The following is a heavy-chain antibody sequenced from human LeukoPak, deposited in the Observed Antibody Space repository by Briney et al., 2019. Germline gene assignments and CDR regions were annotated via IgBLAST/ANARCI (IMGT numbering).Heavy chain of an antibody. J-gene: IGHJ6*01. CDR2: IFSDDTT. CDR3: ARDPQVNHSGMDV. D-gene: IGHD1-14*01. V-gene: IGHV3-66*01. CDR1: GSTGSSNY. Sequence: GGSLRLSCAASGSTGSSNYMNWVRQAPGKGLEWISTIFSDDTTYYADSVKGRFIISRDNSKNTLYLQMSSLRVEDTAVYYCARDPQVNHSGMDVWEQRPTVTVSS.